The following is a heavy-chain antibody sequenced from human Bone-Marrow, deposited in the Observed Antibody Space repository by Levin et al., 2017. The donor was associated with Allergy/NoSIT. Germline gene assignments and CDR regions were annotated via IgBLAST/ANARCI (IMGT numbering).Heavy chain of an antibody. D-gene: IGHD2-15*01. CDR2: ISLDGNTQ. CDR1: GFTFSNYA. CDR3: AKDTYTCSGGSCYFFDY. J-gene: IGHJ4*02. V-gene: IGHV3-30*18. Sequence: GGSLRLSCAVSGFTFSNYAMHWVRQAPARGLEWVAFISLDGNTQYYADSVKGRFTFSRDNSNNTLHLQMNSLRVEDTAIYYCAKDTYTCSGGSCYFFDYWGQGALVTVSS.